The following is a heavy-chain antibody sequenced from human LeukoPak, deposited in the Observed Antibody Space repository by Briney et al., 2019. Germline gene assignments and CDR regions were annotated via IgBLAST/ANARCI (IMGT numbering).Heavy chain of an antibody. J-gene: IGHJ4*02. D-gene: IGHD1-26*01. CDR2: IYYSGST. CDR3: ARLPIVGATPFSY. V-gene: IGHV4-39*01. CDR1: GGSVSSSSYY. Sequence: SETLSLTCTVSGGSVSSSSYYWGWIRQPPGKGLEWIGSIYYSGSTYYNPSLKSRVTISVDTSKNQFSLKLSSVTAADTAVYYCARLPIVGATPFSYWGQGTLVTVSS.